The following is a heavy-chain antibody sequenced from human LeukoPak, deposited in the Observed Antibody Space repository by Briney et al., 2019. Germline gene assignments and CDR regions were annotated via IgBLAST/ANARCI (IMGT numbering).Heavy chain of an antibody. J-gene: IGHJ4*02. CDR2: ISSSSSYI. CDR3: ARDNGGVVGY. D-gene: IGHD3-16*01. V-gene: IGHV3-21*01. Sequence: GGSLRLSCAASGFTVSSNYMSWVRQAPGKGLEWVSSISSSSSYIYYADSVKGRFTISRDNAKNSLYLQMNSLRAEDTAVYYCARDNGGVVGYWGQGTLVTVSS. CDR1: GFTVSSNY.